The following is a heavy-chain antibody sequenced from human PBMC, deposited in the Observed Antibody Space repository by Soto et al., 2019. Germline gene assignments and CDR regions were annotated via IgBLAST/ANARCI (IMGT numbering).Heavy chain of an antibody. CDR3: EKGSRGWLRSRRVAPVFVP. D-gene: IGHD5-12*01. V-gene: IGHV3-30*18. J-gene: IGHJ5*02. CDR2: ISYYRSNK. Sequence: PGGALRLSCAASGFTFSTYGMHWVRQAPGNGLEWVAVISYYRSNKYYSDSVKGRFTISRDNSKNTLYLQMNSLRAEDTAVYYCEKGSRGWLRSRRVAPVFVPWGQGPVVTVS. CDR1: GFTFSTYG.